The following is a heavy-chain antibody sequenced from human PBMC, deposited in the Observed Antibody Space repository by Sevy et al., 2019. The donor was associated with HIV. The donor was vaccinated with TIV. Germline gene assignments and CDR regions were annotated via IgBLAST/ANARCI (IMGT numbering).Heavy chain of an antibody. CDR1: GYTFTGYY. V-gene: IGHV1-2*02. Sequence: ASVKVSCKASGYTFTGYYMHWVRQAPGQGLEWMGWINPNSGGTNYAQKFQGRVTMTRDTSISTAYMEVSRLRSDDTAVYYCARVGVSAPVTSDAFDIWGQGTMVTVSS. CDR2: INPNSGGT. D-gene: IGHD2-2*01. J-gene: IGHJ3*02. CDR3: ARVGVSAPVTSDAFDI.